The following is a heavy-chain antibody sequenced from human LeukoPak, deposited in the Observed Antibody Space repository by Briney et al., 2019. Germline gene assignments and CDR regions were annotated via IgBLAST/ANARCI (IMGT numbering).Heavy chain of an antibody. V-gene: IGHV5-51*07. CDR1: GYTFSNYW. J-gene: IGHJ1*01. Sequence: GESLKISCKGSGYTFSNYWIGWVHQMPGKGLEYLGIIYPGDSDTKYSPAFEGHITISLDKSITTAYLQWSSLKASDTAMYYCARPDDNADYILSYWGQGTLVTVSS. CDR3: ARPDDNADYILSY. CDR2: IYPGDSDT. D-gene: IGHD4-17*01.